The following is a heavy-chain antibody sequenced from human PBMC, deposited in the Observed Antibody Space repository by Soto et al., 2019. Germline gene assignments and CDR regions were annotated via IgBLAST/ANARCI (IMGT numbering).Heavy chain of an antibody. CDR3: ARSSIAVVYFDY. Sequence: GGSLRLSCAASGFTFSSYGMHWVGQAPGKGLEWVAVIWYDGSNKYYADSVKGRFTISRDNSKNTLYLQMNSLRAEDTAVYYCARSSIAVVYFDYWGQGTLVTVSS. CDR2: IWYDGSNK. D-gene: IGHD6-19*01. CDR1: GFTFSSYG. J-gene: IGHJ4*02. V-gene: IGHV3-33*01.